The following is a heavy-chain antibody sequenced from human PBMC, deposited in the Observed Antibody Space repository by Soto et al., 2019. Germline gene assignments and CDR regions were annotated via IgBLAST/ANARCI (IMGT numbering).Heavy chain of an antibody. D-gene: IGHD4-17*01. CDR1: GFTFSSYG. CDR3: ARDHTVTTAYYYYYMDV. J-gene: IGHJ6*03. V-gene: IGHV3-33*01. Sequence: QVQLVESGGGVVQPGRSLRLSCAASGFTFSSYGMHWVRQAPGKGLEWVAVIWYDGSNKYYADSVKGRFTISRDNSRNTLYLQMNSLRAEDTAVYYCARDHTVTTAYYYYYMDVWGKGTTVTVSS. CDR2: IWYDGSNK.